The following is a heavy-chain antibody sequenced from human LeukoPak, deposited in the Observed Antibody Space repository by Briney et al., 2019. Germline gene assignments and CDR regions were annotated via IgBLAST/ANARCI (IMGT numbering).Heavy chain of an antibody. Sequence: GGSLRLSCAASGFTFNSYGMHWVRQAPGKGLEWVAYIRYDASTKYHADSVKGRFTISRDNSKSTVYLQMNSLRAEDTAVYYCAKDSAYYGHDYWGQGTLVTVSS. CDR2: IRYDASTK. J-gene: IGHJ4*02. V-gene: IGHV3-30*02. D-gene: IGHD3-10*01. CDR1: GFTFNSYG. CDR3: AKDSAYYGHDY.